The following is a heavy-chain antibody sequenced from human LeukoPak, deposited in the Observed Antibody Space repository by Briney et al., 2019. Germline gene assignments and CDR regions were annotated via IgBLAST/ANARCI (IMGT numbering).Heavy chain of an antibody. D-gene: IGHD6-19*01. CDR3: AKDIWQWLVRWNWFDP. CDR2: IRYDGSNK. J-gene: IGHJ5*02. CDR1: GFTFSSYG. Sequence: HAGGSLRLSCAASGFTFSSYGMHWVRQAPGKGLEWVAFIRYDGSNKYYADSVKGRFTISRDNSKNTLYLQMNSLRAEDTAVYYCAKDIWQWLVRWNWFDPWGQGTLVTVSS. V-gene: IGHV3-30*02.